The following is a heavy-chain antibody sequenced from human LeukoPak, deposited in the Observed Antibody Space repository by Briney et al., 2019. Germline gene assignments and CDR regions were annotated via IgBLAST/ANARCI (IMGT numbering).Heavy chain of an antibody. V-gene: IGHV4-61*02. CDR1: GDSISSGSQY. D-gene: IGHD4-17*01. CDR3: ARITVGDYDPDDY. J-gene: IGHJ4*02. Sequence: SETLSLTCTISGDSISSGSQYWNWIRQPAGKGLEWIGRVSISGTTNYNPSLKSRVTISFDTSRNQFYLRLYSVTAADTAVYYCARITVGDYDPDDYWGQGTLVTVSS. CDR2: VSISGTT.